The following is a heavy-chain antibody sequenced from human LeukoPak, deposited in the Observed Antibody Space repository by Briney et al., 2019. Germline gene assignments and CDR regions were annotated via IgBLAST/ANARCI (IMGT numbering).Heavy chain of an antibody. J-gene: IGHJ3*02. Sequence: SDTLSPTCSVSGDSISSENYIWGWIRQPPGKGLEWIGSIFYSGTTNYNPSLKSRVTISADTSKNQFSMKLSSATAADTAVYYCVRHSDRGSYRVYAFDIWGHGTMVTV. CDR1: GDSISSENYI. D-gene: IGHD5/OR15-5a*01. CDR3: VRHSDRGSYRVYAFDI. CDR2: IFYSGTT. V-gene: IGHV4-39*01.